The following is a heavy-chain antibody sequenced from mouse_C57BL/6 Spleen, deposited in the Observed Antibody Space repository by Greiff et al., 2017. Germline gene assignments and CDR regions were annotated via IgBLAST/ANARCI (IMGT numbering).Heavy chain of an antibody. D-gene: IGHD2-3*01. CDR2: IRSKSSNYAT. CDR3: VGGTIYDGYPGWFAY. CDR1: GFTFNTYA. J-gene: IGHJ3*01. Sequence: EVQLVESGGGLVQPKGSLKLSCAASGFTFNTYAMHWVRQAPGKGLEWVARIRSKSSNYATYYADSVKDRFTISRDDSQSMLYLQMNNLKTEDTAMYYCVGGTIYDGYPGWFAYWGQGTLVTVSA. V-gene: IGHV10-3*01.